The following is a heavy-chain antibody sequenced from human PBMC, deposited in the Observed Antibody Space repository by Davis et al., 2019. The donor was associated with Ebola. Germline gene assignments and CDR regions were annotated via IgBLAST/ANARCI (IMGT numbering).Heavy chain of an antibody. CDR1: GFTFSVSA. V-gene: IGHV3-73*01. J-gene: IGHJ6*04. CDR3: TRLDYGMDF. Sequence: GGSLRLSCAASGFTFSVSAIHWVRHASGKGPEWVGRIRTRSNNFATAYGASVKGRFTVSRDDSRNTAYLQMDSLKPEDTAVYYCTRLDYGMDFWGKGTTVTVSS. CDR2: IRTRSNNFAT.